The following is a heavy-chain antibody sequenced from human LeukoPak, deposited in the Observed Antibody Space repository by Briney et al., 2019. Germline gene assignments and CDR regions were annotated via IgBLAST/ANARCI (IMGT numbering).Heavy chain of an antibody. D-gene: IGHD3-3*01. Sequence: GASVKVSCKGSGYTFSNYAMNWVRQAPGQGLEWMGWINTNTGNPTYAQGFTGRFVLSLDTSVRTAHLQISSLKAEDTAVYYCARGVASFRYDAFDIWGQGTMVTVSS. CDR1: GYTFSNYA. CDR2: INTNTGNP. J-gene: IGHJ3*02. CDR3: ARGVASFRYDAFDI. V-gene: IGHV7-4-1*02.